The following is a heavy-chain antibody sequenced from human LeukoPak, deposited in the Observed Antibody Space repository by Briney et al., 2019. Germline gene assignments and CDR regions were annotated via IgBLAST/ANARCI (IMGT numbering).Heavy chain of an antibody. D-gene: IGHD3-10*01. CDR2: INHSGST. Sequence: SETLSLTCAVYGGSFSGYYWSWIRQPPGKGLEWIGEINHSGSTNYNPSLKSRVTISVDTSKNQFSLKLSSVTAADTAVYYCARRGGRFGESYNYYYYMDVWGKGTTVTISS. CDR1: GGSFSGYY. V-gene: IGHV4-34*01. J-gene: IGHJ6*03. CDR3: ARRGGRFGESYNYYYYMDV.